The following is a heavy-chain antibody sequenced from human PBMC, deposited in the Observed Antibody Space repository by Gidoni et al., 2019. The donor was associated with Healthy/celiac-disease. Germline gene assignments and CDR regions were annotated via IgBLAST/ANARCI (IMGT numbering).Heavy chain of an antibody. Sequence: QLPLHESGPGLVKPCQTLSFTCTVSGCSISSGDYYWSWIRQPPGKGLAWIGYIYYSGSTYYNPSLKSRVTISVDTSKNQFSLKLSSVTAADTAVYYCARWGIEIGVDYWGQGTLVTVSS. V-gene: IGHV4-30-4*01. D-gene: IGHD3-16*01. CDR3: ARWGIEIGVDY. J-gene: IGHJ4*02. CDR2: IYYSGST. CDR1: GCSISSGDYY.